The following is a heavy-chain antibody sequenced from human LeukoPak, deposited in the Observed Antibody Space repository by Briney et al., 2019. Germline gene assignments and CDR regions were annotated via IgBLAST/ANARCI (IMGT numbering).Heavy chain of an antibody. D-gene: IGHD2-2*01. V-gene: IGHV3-23*01. CDR3: ARHPFGYCSGTSCPYYFDY. CDR1: GFTFSSYA. Sequence: GGSLRLSCVGSGFTFSSYAMSWVRQIPGKGLEWVSAISGSSSSTYYADSVKGRFTIFRDNSKNTLHLQISSLRAEDTAVYYCARHPFGYCSGTSCPYYFDYWGQGTLVTVSS. CDR2: ISGSSSST. J-gene: IGHJ4*02.